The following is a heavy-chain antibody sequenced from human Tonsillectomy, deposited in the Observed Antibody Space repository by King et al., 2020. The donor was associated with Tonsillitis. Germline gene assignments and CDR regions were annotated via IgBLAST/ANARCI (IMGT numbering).Heavy chain of an antibody. CDR1: GLTVRSYA. V-gene: IGHV3-23*04. J-gene: IGHJ3*02. CDR2: RSGGGRST. CDR3: AKDLLQCSGGSCYVAFDI. Sequence: VQLVESGGGLVQPGGSLRLSCAVAGLTVRSYAMSWVRQAPGKGLEWASGRSGGGRSTYVADSGKGRFSSSRDNSKNTLDVEMNNLSAEDTAVYYCAKDLLQCSGGSCYVAFDIWGQGTMVTVSS. D-gene: IGHD2-15*01.